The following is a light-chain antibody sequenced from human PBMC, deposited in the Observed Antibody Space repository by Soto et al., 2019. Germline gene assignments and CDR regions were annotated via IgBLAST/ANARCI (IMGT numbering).Light chain of an antibody. J-gene: IGKJ5*01. CDR1: QPVNNK. V-gene: IGKV3-15*01. Sequence: IEMTQSPATLSASPGDRATLSCWGSQPVNNKLAWYQQKPGQAPRLLIYGVSTRATGISARFSGGGSVKEFTLTISSLQSQDFAVYYCQQYEKWPHSITFGQGTRLEIK. CDR2: GVS. CDR3: QQYEKWPHSIT.